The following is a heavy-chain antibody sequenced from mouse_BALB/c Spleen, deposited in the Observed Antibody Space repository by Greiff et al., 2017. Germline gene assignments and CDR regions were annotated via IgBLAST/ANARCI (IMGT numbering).Heavy chain of an antibody. CDR2: ISDGGSYT. D-gene: IGHD2-1*01. J-gene: IGHJ3*01. CDR1: GFTFSDYY. V-gene: IGHV5-4*02. CDR3: ARDGHYYGNYVWFAY. Sequence: EVMLVESGGGLVKPGGSLKLSCAASGFTFSDYYMYWVRQTPEKRLEWVATISDGGSYTYYPDSVKGRFTISRDNAKNNLYLQMSSLKSEDTAMYYCARDGHYYGNYVWFAYWGQGTLVTVSA.